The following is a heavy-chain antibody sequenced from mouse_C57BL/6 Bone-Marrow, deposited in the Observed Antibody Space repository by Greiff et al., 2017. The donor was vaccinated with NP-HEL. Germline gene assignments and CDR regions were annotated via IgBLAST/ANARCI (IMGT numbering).Heavy chain of an antibody. CDR1: GYSLTSGYY. V-gene: IGHV3-6*01. J-gene: IGHJ3*01. CDR2: ISYDGSN. CDR3: ARRDYYSNYVFAY. D-gene: IGHD2-5*01. Sequence: EVKLQESGPGLVKPSQSLSLTCSVTGYSLTSGYYWNWIRQFPGNKLEWMGYISYDGSNNYNPSLKNRISITRDTSKNQFFLKLNSVTTEDTATYYCARRDYYSNYVFAYWGQGTLVTVSA.